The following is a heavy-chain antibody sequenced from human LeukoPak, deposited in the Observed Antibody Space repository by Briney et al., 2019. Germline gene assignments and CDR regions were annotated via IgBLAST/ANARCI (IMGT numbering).Heavy chain of an antibody. D-gene: IGHD5-12*01. CDR1: GFTFAPYI. Sequence: PGGSLRLSCAASGFTFAPYIVSWVRQAPGKGLQWVSAISAGETAIYYADSVRGRFTISRDDSNNMLYLQMYSLRDEDTATYYCAKGGYIGYNGLFDIWGQGTTVTVSS. CDR2: ISAGETAI. CDR3: AKGGYIGYNGLFDI. V-gene: IGHV3-23*01. J-gene: IGHJ3*02.